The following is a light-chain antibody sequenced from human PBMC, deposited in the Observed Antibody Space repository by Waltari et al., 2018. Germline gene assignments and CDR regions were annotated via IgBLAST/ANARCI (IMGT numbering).Light chain of an antibody. CDR1: GSNLGAGYV. CDR3: QTYDSSLTAWV. Sequence: QSVLTQPPSVSGAPGQRVTISCTGTGSNLGAGYVVHWYQQVPGTVPKLLIYVNTNRPSGVPDRFSASKSGTSASLAITGLQAEDEADYYCQTYDSSLTAWVFGGGTKLTVL. V-gene: IGLV1-40*01. J-gene: IGLJ3*02. CDR2: VNT.